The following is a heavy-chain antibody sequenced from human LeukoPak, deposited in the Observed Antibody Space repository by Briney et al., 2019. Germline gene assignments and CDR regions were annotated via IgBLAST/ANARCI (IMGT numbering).Heavy chain of an antibody. CDR3: ARMPITMVRGVTYFDY. D-gene: IGHD3-10*01. V-gene: IGHV4-30-2*01. J-gene: IGHJ4*02. CDR2: IYHSGST. Sequence: SETLSLTCAVSGGSISSGGYSWSWIRQPPGKGLEWIGYIYHSGSTYYNPSLKSRVTISVDRPTNQFSLKLSSVTAADTAVYYCARMPITMVRGVTYFDYWGQGTLVTVSS. CDR1: GGSISSGGYS.